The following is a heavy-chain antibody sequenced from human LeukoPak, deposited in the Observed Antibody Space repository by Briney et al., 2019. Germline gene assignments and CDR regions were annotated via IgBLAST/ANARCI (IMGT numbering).Heavy chain of an antibody. CDR3: ARRSGSYYHDVFDI. D-gene: IGHD1-26*01. J-gene: IGHJ3*02. V-gene: IGHV4-39*01. CDR1: GGSISSSSYY. Sequence: SETLSLTCTVSGGSISSSSYYWGWIRQPPGKGLEWIGSIYYSGSTYYNPSLKSRVTISVDTSKNQFSLKLSSVTAADTAVYYCARRSGSYYHDVFDIWGQGTMVTVSS. CDR2: IYYSGST.